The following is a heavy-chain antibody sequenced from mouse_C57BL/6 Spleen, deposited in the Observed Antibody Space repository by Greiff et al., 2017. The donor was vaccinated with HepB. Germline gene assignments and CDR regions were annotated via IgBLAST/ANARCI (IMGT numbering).Heavy chain of an antibody. Sequence: EVKLMESGGGLVQPGGSLKLSCAASGFTFSDYGMAWVRQAPRKGPEWVAFISNLAYSIYYADTVTGRFTISRENAKNTLYLEMSSLRSEDTAMYYCARNSNYEDYAMDYWGQGTSVTVSS. D-gene: IGHD2-5*01. CDR1: GFTFSDYG. CDR3: ARNSNYEDYAMDY. V-gene: IGHV5-15*01. CDR2: ISNLAYSI. J-gene: IGHJ4*01.